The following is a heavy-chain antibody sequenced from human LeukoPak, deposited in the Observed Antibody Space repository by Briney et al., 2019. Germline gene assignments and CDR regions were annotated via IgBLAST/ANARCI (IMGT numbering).Heavy chain of an antibody. CDR2: IYHSGTT. CDR1: GGSIRTSNW. V-gene: IGHV4-4*02. J-gene: IGHJ4*02. CDR3: ARDSSSWYLDY. D-gene: IGHD6-13*01. Sequence: SETLSLTCVVSGGSIRTSNWWSWVRQPPGKGLEWIGEIYHSGTTNYSPSLKSRVTISVDKSKNQFSLKLSSVTAADTAVYYCARDSSSWYLDYWGQGSLVTVFS.